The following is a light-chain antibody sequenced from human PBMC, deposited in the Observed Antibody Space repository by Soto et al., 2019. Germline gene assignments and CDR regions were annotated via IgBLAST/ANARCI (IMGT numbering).Light chain of an antibody. CDR3: HQYGTSPYT. J-gene: IGKJ2*01. CDR1: QSVNNNY. CDR2: GAS. Sequence: EVVLAQSPGTLSLSPGERATLSCRASQSVNNNYLAWYLQKPGQAPRLLIHGASSRATGVPDRFSGSGSGADFSLTISRLEPEDFAVFYCHQYGTSPYTFGQGTKLEIK. V-gene: IGKV3-20*01.